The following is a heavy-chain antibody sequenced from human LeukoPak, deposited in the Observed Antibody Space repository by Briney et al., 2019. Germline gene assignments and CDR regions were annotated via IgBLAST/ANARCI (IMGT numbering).Heavy chain of an antibody. V-gene: IGHV4-59*01. Sequence: PSETLSLTCTVSGGSISSYYWSWIRQPPGKGLEWIGYIYYSGSTNYNPSLKSRVTISVDTSKNQFSLKLSSVTAADTAVYYCARGAGFVEMAYFDYWGQGTLVTVSS. CDR1: GGSISSYY. CDR3: ARGAGFVEMAYFDY. D-gene: IGHD5-24*01. CDR2: IYYSGST. J-gene: IGHJ4*02.